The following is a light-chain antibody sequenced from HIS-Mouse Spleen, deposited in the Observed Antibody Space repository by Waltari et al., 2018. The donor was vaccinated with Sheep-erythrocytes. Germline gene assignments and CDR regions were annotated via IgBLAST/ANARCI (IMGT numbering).Light chain of an antibody. CDR1: SSDVGSYNL. CDR2: EGS. V-gene: IGLV2-23*03. Sequence: SALTQPASVSGSPGQSITISCTGTSSDVGSYNLVSWYQQHPGKAPKLMIYEGSKRPSGVSNRFSGSKYGNTASLTISGLQAEDEADYYCCSYAGSSTFHVVFGGGTKLTVL. CDR3: CSYAGSSTFHVV. J-gene: IGLJ2*01.